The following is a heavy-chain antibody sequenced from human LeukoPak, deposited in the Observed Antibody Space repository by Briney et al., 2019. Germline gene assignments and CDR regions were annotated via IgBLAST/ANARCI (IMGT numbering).Heavy chain of an antibody. J-gene: IGHJ4*02. CDR3: ARGLGSVVVVAATLDY. CDR1: GFTFSSYS. CDR2: ISSSSSYI. V-gene: IGHV3-21*04. Sequence: GGSLRLSCAASGFTFSSYSMNWVRQAPGKGLEWVSSISSSSSYIYYADSVKGRFTISRDNAKNSLYLQMNSLRAEDTAFYYCARGLGSVVVVAATLDYWGQGTLVTVSS. D-gene: IGHD2-15*01.